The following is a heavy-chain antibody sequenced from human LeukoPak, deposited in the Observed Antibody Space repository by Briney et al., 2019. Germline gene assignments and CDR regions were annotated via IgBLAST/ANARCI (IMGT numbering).Heavy chain of an antibody. V-gene: IGHV3-23*01. CDR3: ARGTPYCSSASCYNY. D-gene: IGHD2-2*02. CDR1: GFTFSSYA. J-gene: IGHJ4*02. Sequence: PGGSLRLSCAASGFTFSSYAMSWVRQAPGKGLEWVSAISGSGGSTYYADSVKGRFTISRDNSKNTLYLQMNSLRAKDTAVYYCARGTPYCSSASCYNYWGQGTLVTVSS. CDR2: ISGSGGST.